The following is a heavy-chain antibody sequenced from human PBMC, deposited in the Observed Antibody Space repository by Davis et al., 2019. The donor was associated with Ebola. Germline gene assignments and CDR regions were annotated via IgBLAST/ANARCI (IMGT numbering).Heavy chain of an antibody. J-gene: IGHJ4*02. CDR3: ARGGYYDSSGYYHEFDY. CDR1: GYSFADQW. Sequence: GESLKISCKGSGYSFADQWIGWVRQMPGKGLEWMGIIFPRDSDTRYSPSFEGHVTISVDKSINTAYLQWRSLKASDTAMYYCARGGYYDSSGYYHEFDYWGQGTLVTVSS. CDR2: IFPRDSDT. V-gene: IGHV5-51*01. D-gene: IGHD3-22*01.